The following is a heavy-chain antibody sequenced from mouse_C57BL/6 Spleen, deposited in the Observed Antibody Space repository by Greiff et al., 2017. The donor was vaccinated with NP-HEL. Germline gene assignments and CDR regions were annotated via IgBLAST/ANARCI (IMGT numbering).Heavy chain of an antibody. V-gene: IGHV5-17*01. CDR2: ISSGSSTI. J-gene: IGHJ3*01. Sequence: EVNVVESGGGLVKPGGSLKLSCAASGFTFSDYGMHWVRQAPEKGLEWVAYISSGSSTIYYADTVKGRFTISRDNAKNTLFLQMTSLRSEDTAMYYCASLEDYDGFAYWGQGTLVTVSA. CDR3: ASLEDYDGFAY. CDR1: GFTFSDYG. D-gene: IGHD2-4*01.